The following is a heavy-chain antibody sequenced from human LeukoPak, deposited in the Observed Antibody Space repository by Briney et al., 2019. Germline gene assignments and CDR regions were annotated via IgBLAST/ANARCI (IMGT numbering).Heavy chain of an antibody. D-gene: IGHD3-10*01. CDR3: ARGHVPGSTRHWDF. V-gene: IGHV3-74*01. Sequence: GGSLRLSCEASGFTFSGHWMHWVRQVPGKGLVWVGRIRGDENEIDYADSVKGQFTISRDNAKNTLYLQMNSLRVEDTAVYFCARGHVPGSTRHWDFWGQGTLVTVSS. CDR1: GFTFSGHW. J-gene: IGHJ4*02. CDR2: IRGDENEI.